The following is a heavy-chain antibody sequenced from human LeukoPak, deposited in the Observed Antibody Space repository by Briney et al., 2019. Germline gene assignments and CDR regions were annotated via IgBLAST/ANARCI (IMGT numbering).Heavy chain of an antibody. CDR2: IYHSGST. D-gene: IGHD2-21*01. CDR1: GYSISSGYY. CDR3: ARDIDGDLFS. V-gene: IGHV4-38-2*02. Sequence: PSETLSLTCAVSGYSISSGYYWGWIRQPPGKGLEWIGSIYHSGSTYYNPSLKSRVTISVDTSKNQFSLKLSSVTAADTAVYYCARDIDGDLFSWGQGTLVTVSS. J-gene: IGHJ5*02.